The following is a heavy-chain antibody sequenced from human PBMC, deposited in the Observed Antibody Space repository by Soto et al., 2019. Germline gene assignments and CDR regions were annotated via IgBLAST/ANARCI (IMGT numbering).Heavy chain of an antibody. CDR2: INAGNGNT. D-gene: IGHD6-13*01. Sequence: ASVKVSCKAFGYTFTSYAMHWVRQAPGQRLEWMGWINAGNGNTKYSQKFQGRVTITRDTSASTAYMELSSLRSEDTAVYYCASSIAAAGTRRSYYYGMDVWGQGTTVTVSS. J-gene: IGHJ6*02. CDR3: ASSIAAAGTRRSYYYGMDV. V-gene: IGHV1-3*01. CDR1: GYTFTSYA.